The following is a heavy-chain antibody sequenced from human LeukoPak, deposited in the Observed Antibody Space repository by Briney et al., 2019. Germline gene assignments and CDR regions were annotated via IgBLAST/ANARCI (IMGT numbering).Heavy chain of an antibody. Sequence: GGSLRLSCAASGFTFSSYSMNWVRQAPGKGLEWVSPISSSSYIYYADSVKGRFTISRDNAKNSLYLQMNSLRAEDTAVYYCARDRPDYSHDYWGQGTLVTVSS. CDR3: ARDRPDYSHDY. CDR1: GFTFSSYS. D-gene: IGHD2-15*01. CDR2: ISSSSYI. V-gene: IGHV3-21*01. J-gene: IGHJ4*02.